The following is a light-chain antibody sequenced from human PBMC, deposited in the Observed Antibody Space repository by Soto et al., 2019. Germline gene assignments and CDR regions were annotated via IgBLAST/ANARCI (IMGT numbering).Light chain of an antibody. J-gene: IGKJ1*01. CDR1: QSVGSSY. V-gene: IGKV3-20*01. CDR2: ATS. CDR3: QQYNIWPQT. Sequence: EIVLTQSPGTLSLSPGERATLSCRASQSVGSSYLAWYQQKPGQAPRLLIYATSSRATGIPDRFSGSGSGTDFTLTISSLQSEDFAVYFCQQYNIWPQTFGQGTKVDIK.